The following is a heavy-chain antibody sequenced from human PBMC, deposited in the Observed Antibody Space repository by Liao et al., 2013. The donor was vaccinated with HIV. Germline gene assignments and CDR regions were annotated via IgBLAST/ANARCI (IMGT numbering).Heavy chain of an antibody. CDR3: ARVAGRHITIFEIWRNPGHLDV. V-gene: IGHV4-34*01. D-gene: IGHD3-3*01. Sequence: QVHLQEWGAGLVKPSETLSLTCAVYGGSFNEYYWSWVRQPPGKGLEWIGEINYNGRTNFNSALKSRVAISVDPSKNQFSLRLTSVTAADTAVYFCARVAGRHITIFEIWRNPGHLDVWGRGTPVTVSS. CDR2: INYNGRT. J-gene: IGHJ2*01. CDR1: GGSFNEYY.